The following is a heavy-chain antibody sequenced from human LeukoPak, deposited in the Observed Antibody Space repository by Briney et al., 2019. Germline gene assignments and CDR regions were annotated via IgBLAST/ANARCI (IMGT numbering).Heavy chain of an antibody. CDR3: ARTILWFGELLYGYFDL. J-gene: IGHJ2*01. V-gene: IGHV4-4*07. CDR2: IYTSGST. D-gene: IGHD3-10*01. CDR1: GGSISSYY. Sequence: PSENLSLTCTVSGGSISSYYWSWIRQPAGKGLEWIGRIYTSGSTNYNPSLKSRVTMSVDTSKNQFSLKLSSVTAADTAVYYCARTILWFGELLYGYFDLWGRGTLVTVSS.